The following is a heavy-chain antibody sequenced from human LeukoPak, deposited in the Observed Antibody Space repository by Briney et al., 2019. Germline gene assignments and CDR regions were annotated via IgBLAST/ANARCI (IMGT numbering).Heavy chain of an antibody. CDR1: GGSISSSSYY. CDR3: ARITIFGDYGMDV. J-gene: IGHJ6*02. V-gene: IGHV4-39*01. D-gene: IGHD3-3*01. Sequence: SETPSLTCTVSGGSISSSSYYWGWIRQPPGRGLEWIGSLYYSGSTYYHPSLKGRVTISVDTSKNQFSLKLSSVTAADTAVYYCARITIFGDYGMDVWGQGTTVTVSS. CDR2: LYYSGST.